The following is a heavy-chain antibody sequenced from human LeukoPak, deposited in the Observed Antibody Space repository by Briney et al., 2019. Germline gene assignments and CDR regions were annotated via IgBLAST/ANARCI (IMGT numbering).Heavy chain of an antibody. V-gene: IGHV4-59*11. D-gene: IGHD3-22*01. CDR3: TRGGGSGYYFGIPRYYFDA. Sequence: SETLSLTCTVSGGSLEGLYWSWIRQSPEKGLEWIGNVFHTRVTSYNLSLKSRVTISVDTSRNQFSLTMTSMTAADTAIYYCTRGGGSGYYFGIPRYYFDAWGQGVLVTVSS. CDR1: GGSLEGLY. CDR2: VFHTRVT. J-gene: IGHJ4*02.